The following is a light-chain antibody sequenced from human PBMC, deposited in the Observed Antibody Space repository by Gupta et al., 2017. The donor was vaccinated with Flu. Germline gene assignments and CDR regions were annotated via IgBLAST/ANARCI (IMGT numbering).Light chain of an antibody. CDR2: GAS. Sequence: EIVLTQSPGTLSLSPGERATLSCRANQSVSSKYLAWYQQKPGQAPRLLIFGASSRATGIPDRFSGSGSGTDFTLTISRVEPEDFAVYYCQHDRNSIWTFGQGTKVDIK. J-gene: IGKJ1*01. CDR1: QSVSSKY. V-gene: IGKV3-20*01. CDR3: QHDRNSIWT.